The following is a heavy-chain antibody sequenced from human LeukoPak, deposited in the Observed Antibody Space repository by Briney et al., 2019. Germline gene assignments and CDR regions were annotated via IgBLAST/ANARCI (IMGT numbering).Heavy chain of an antibody. V-gene: IGHV4-61*02. CDR2: IYTSGST. CDR1: GGSISSGSYY. CDR3: ARVRLYSNYFYYYGMDV. D-gene: IGHD4-11*01. J-gene: IGHJ6*02. Sequence: SQTLSLTCTVSGGSISSGSYYWSWIRQPAGKGLEWIGRIYTSGSTNYNPSLKSRVTMSVDTSKNQFSLKLSSVTAADTAVYYCARVRLYSNYFYYYGMDVWGQGTTVTVSS.